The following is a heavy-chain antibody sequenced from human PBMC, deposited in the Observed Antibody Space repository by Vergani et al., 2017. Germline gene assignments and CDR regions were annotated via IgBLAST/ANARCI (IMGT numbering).Heavy chain of an antibody. CDR1: GYTFSNYY. J-gene: IGHJ1*01. CDR2: INPSGGHT. D-gene: IGHD6-13*01. V-gene: IGHV1-46*01. CDR3: AIERIAAAGTIQH. Sequence: QVQVVQSGAEVKKSGASVKVSCKTSGYTFSNYYMHWVRQAPGQGLEWMGIINPSGGHTNYAQKFQGRVTMTRDTSTSTVYMELSSLRSEDTAVYYCAIERIAAAGTIQHWGQGTLVTVSS.